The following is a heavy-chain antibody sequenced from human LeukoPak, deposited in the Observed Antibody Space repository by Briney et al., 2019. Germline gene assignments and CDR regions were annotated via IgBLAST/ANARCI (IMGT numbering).Heavy chain of an antibody. CDR1: GFTFSDAW. V-gene: IGHV3-15*01. CDR2: VKSYIDDGSE. J-gene: IGHJ6*02. Sequence: GGSLRLSCAASGFTFSDAWMTWLRQAPGKGLEWVGHVKSYIDDGSEDYSAPVKGRFAISRDDSKNTLYLQMNSLRAEDTAVYYCTRDLRLEGVLMVYAIGYYGMDVWGQGTTVTVSS. CDR3: TRDLRLEGVLMVYAIGYYGMDV. D-gene: IGHD2-8*01.